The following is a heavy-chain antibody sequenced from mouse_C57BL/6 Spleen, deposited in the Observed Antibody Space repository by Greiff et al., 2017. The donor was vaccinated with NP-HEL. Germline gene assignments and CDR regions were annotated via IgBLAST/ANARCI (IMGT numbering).Heavy chain of an antibody. CDR2: LLPGSGST. Sequence: VQLQQSGAELMKPGASVKLSCKATGYTFTGYWIEWVKQRPGHGLEWIGELLPGSGSTNYNEKFKGKATFTADTYSNTAYMQLSSLTTEDSAIYYCVRGDYYGSSSAWFAYWGQGTLVTVSA. CDR1: GYTFTGYW. CDR3: VRGDYYGSSSAWFAY. V-gene: IGHV1-9*01. J-gene: IGHJ3*01. D-gene: IGHD1-1*01.